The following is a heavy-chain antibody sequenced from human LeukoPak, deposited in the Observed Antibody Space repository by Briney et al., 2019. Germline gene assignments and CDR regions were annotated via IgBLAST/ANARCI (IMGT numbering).Heavy chain of an antibody. CDR2: INPSGGST. Sequence: ASVKVSCKASGYTFTGYYMHWVRQAPGQGLEWMGIINPSGGSTSYAQKFQGRVTMTRDTSTSTVYMELSSLRSEDTAVYYCAREKVLRYFDWLTYPSQDAFDIWGQGTMVTVSS. CDR1: GYTFTGYY. D-gene: IGHD3-9*01. V-gene: IGHV1-46*01. CDR3: AREKVLRYFDWLTYPSQDAFDI. J-gene: IGHJ3*02.